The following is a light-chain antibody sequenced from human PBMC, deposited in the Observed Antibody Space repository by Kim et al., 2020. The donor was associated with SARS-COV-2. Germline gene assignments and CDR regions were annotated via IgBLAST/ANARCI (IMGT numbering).Light chain of an antibody. V-gene: IGLV3-19*01. J-gene: IGLJ2*01. Sequence: SSELTQDPAVSVALGQTVRITCQGHSLRSYYASWYQQKPGQAPVLVIYGKNNRPSGIPDRFSGSSSGNTASLTITGAQAEDEADYYCNSRDSSGNHLVVF. CDR1: SLRSYY. CDR2: GKN. CDR3: NSRDSSGNHLVV.